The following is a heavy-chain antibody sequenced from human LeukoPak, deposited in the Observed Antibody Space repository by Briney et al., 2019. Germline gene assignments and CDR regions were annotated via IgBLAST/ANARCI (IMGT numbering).Heavy chain of an antibody. J-gene: IGHJ3*02. D-gene: IGHD3-10*01. V-gene: IGHV4-30-4*01. CDR3: ARVKLVAFDI. CDR2: IYYSGST. CDR1: GGSISSGDYY. Sequence: TSETLSLTCTVSGGSISSGDYYWSWIRQPPGTGLEWIGYIYYSGSTYYNPSLKSRVTISVDTSKNQFSLKLSSVTAADTAVYYCARVKLVAFDIWGQGTMVTVSS.